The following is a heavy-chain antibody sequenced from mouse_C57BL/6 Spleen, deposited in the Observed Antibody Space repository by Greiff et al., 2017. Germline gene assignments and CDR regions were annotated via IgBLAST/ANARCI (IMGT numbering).Heavy chain of an antibody. CDR2: LYPGDGDT. Sequence: QVQLQQSGPELVKPGASVKISCKASGYAFSSSWMNWVKQRPGKGLEWIGRLYPGDGDTNYNGKFKGKATLTADKSSITAYMQLSSLTSEDSAVYFCARDGYDGFGFAYWGQGTLVTVSA. D-gene: IGHD2-2*01. CDR1: GYAFSSSW. CDR3: ARDGYDGFGFAY. J-gene: IGHJ3*01. V-gene: IGHV1-82*01.